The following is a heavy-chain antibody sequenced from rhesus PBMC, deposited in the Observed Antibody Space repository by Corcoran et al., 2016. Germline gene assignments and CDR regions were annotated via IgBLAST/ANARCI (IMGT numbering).Heavy chain of an antibody. V-gene: IGHV3S18*01. CDR3: ARDGIVVVFTAHFDY. CDR2: ISYTGGST. J-gene: IGHJ4*01. CDR1: GFSFSDYY. D-gene: IGHD2-27*01. Sequence: EVQLVESGGGLAKPGGSLRLSCAASGFSFSDYYMYWVRQAPGKGLEWVSGISYTGGSTYYADSVKGRFPISRENAKNTLYLQMDSLRAEDTAVYYCARDGIVVVFTAHFDYWGQGVLVTVSS.